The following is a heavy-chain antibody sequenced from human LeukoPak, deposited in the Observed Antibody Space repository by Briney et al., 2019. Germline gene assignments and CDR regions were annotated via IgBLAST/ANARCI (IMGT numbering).Heavy chain of an antibody. Sequence: LDIYCHGSGCLFTSYWIGLVRPVPGEGLEWIGIIYPGYSDTKYSASFQGKVTISADKSISTAYLQWISLKASDTAMYYCARLTHSSSFDGIENYYYYYMDVWGKGTTVTVSS. J-gene: IGHJ6*03. CDR2: IYPGYSDT. CDR3: ARLTHSSSFDGIENYYYYYMDV. V-gene: IGHV5-51*01. CDR1: GCLFTSYW. D-gene: IGHD6-13*01.